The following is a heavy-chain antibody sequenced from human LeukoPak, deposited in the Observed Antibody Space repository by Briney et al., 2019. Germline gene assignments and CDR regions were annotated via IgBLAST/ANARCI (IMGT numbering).Heavy chain of an antibody. J-gene: IGHJ5*02. Sequence: GGSLRLSCAASGFTSSSYAMSWVRQAPGKGREWVSVISGSGGSTHYTEPVNGRFTISRDNSKNTLSLQMNSLRAEDTAVYYCTSLSGAIGSFGTRNLWGQGTLVTVSS. CDR3: TSLSGAIGSFGTRNL. CDR2: ISGSGGST. CDR1: GFTSSSYA. V-gene: IGHV3-23*01. D-gene: IGHD2-2*02.